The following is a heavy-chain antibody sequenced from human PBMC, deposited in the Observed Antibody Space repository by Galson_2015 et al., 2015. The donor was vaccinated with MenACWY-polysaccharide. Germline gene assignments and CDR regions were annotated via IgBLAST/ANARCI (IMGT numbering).Heavy chain of an antibody. Sequence: SLRLSCAASGFTFSSSSMNWVRQDPGKGLEWVSAISSSGANTYYADSVKGRFTISRDNSRNTLYLQMNSLRAEDTAVYHCVKSGLGDLGTTMVRGVDYWGRGILATVSS. D-gene: IGHD3-10*01. J-gene: IGHJ4*02. CDR2: ISSSGANT. CDR1: GFTFSSSS. CDR3: VKSGLGDLGTTMVRGVDY. V-gene: IGHV3-23*01.